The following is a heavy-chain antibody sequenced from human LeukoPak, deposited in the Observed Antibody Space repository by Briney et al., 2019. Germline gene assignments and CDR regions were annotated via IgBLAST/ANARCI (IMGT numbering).Heavy chain of an antibody. CDR3: ARGSGSYAYYYYYMDV. V-gene: IGHV3-30*14. CDR2: MSSDGSNE. D-gene: IGHD3-10*01. Sequence: GGSLRLSCAASGFTLSRSAMHWVRQAPGKGLEWVALMSSDGSNEHYADSVKGRFTISRENAKNSLYLQMNSLRAGDTAVYYCARGSGSYAYYYYYMDVWGKGTTVTISS. CDR1: GFTLSRSA. J-gene: IGHJ6*03.